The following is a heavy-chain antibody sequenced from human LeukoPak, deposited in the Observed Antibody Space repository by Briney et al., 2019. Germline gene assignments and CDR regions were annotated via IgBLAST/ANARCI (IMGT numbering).Heavy chain of an antibody. CDR1: GYTFIDYY. CDR2: ISPNSGGT. J-gene: IGHJ4*02. V-gene: IGHV1-2*02. Sequence: GASVRVSCKASGYTFIDYYMHWVRQAPGQGLEWIGWISPNSGGTKYVQKFQGRVTMTRDTSIITAYMELSRLRSDDTAVYYCARRYVGGFDYWGQGTLVTVSS. CDR3: ARRYVGGFDY. D-gene: IGHD3-10*01.